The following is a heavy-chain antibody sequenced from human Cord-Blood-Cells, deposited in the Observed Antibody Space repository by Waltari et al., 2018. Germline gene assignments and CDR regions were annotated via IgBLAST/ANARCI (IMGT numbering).Heavy chain of an antibody. CDR1: GGSLSSYY. J-gene: IGHJ4*02. CDR3: ARGPYSSGWYVDY. D-gene: IGHD6-19*01. Sequence: QVQLQESGPGLVKPPATLPLTCAASGGSLSSYYWSWLRQPPGKGLEWIGYIYYSGSTNYTPSLKSRVTISVDTSKNQFSLKLSSVTAADTAVYYCARGPYSSGWYVDYWGQGTLVTVSS. CDR2: IYYSGST. V-gene: IGHV4-59*01.